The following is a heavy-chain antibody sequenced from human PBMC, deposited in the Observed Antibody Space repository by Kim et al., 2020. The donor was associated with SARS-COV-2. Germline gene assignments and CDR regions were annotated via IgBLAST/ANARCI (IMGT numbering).Heavy chain of an antibody. D-gene: IGHD5-18*01. V-gene: IGHV3-74*01. Sequence: GGSLRLSCAASGFTFSSYWMHWVRQAPGKGLVWVSRINSDGSSTSYADSVKGRFTISRDNAKNTLYLQMNSLRAEDTAVYYCARVGYSYGYGYYYYVMDVWGQGTTSPSP. CDR1: GFTFSSYW. J-gene: IGHJ6*02. CDR3: ARVGYSYGYGYYYYVMDV. CDR2: INSDGSST.